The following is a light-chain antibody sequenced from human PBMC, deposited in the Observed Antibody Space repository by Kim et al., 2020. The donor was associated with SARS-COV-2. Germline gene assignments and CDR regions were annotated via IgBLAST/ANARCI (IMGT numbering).Light chain of an antibody. CDR1: QSVSSSY. CDR3: QQYGSSPYS. J-gene: IGKJ2*03. CDR2: GAS. V-gene: IGKV3-20*01. Sequence: EIVLTQSPRTLSLSPGERATLSCRASQSVSSSYLTWYQQKPGQAPRLLIYGASSRATGIPDRFRGSGSGTDFTLTISRLEAEDFAGYYWQQYGSSPYSFGKGNKLEI.